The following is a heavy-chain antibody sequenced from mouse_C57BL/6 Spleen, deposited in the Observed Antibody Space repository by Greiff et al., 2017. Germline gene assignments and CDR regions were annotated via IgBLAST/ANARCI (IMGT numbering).Heavy chain of an antibody. CDR3: ARDWEGNYAMDY. D-gene: IGHD4-1*01. Sequence: EVKLMESGPGLVKPSQSLSLTCSVTGYSITSGYYWNWIRQFPGNKLEWMGYISYDGSNNYNPSLKNRISITRDTSKNQFFLKLNSVTTEDTATYYCARDWEGNYAMDYWGQGTSVTVSS. J-gene: IGHJ4*01. CDR1: GYSITSGYY. CDR2: ISYDGSN. V-gene: IGHV3-6*01.